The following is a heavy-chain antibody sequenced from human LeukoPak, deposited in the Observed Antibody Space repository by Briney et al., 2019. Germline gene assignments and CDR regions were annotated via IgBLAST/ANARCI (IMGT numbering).Heavy chain of an antibody. CDR1: GYTFSRHG. CDR2: ISAYNGNT. V-gene: IGHV1-18*01. Sequence: ASVKVSRKGFGYTFSRHGFSWVRPAPGKRVEWMGWISAYNGNTNYAQKLQGRVTMTTDTSTSTAYMELRSLRSDDTAVYYCARGQVGAAYSFWGQGTLVTVSS. CDR3: ARGQVGAAYSF. D-gene: IGHD1-26*01. J-gene: IGHJ4*02.